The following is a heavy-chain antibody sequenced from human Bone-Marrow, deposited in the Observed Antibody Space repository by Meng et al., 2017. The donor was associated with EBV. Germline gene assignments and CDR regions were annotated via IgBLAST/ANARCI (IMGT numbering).Heavy chain of an antibody. D-gene: IGHD3-22*01. CDR3: AAGDYSDSSGYYQFDN. CDR2: IYHSGNT. J-gene: IGHJ4*02. V-gene: IGHV4-30-2*01. CDR1: GGSIRSGYS. Sequence: QLRLQRSGSGLVKPSQTLSLTCAVSGGSIRSGYSWSWIRQPPGKGLEWIGYIYHSGNTYYNPSLKSRVTISVDKSKNQFSLKLSSMTAADTAVYYCAAGDYSDSSGYYQFDNWGQGTLVTVSS.